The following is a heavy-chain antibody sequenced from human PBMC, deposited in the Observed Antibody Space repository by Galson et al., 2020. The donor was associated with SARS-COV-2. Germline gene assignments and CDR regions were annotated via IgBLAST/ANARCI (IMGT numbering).Heavy chain of an antibody. D-gene: IGHD2-15*01. Sequence: GESLKISCAASGFTFSDYYMSWIRQAPGKGLEWVSYISSSGSTIYYADSVKGRFTISRDNAKNSLYLQMNSLRAEDTAVYYCARELREVVVAATSYYYGMDVWGQGTTVTVSS. CDR3: ARELREVVVAATSYYYGMDV. CDR2: ISSSGSTI. V-gene: IGHV3-11*01. CDR1: GFTFSDYY. J-gene: IGHJ6*02.